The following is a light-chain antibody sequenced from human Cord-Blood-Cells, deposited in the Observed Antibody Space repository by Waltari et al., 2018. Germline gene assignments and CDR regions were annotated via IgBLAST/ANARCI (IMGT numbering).Light chain of an antibody. J-gene: IGKJ4*01. CDR3: QQYGSSPLT. Sequence: EIVLTQSPGTLSLSPGERATPPCRASQSVSSSYLAWSQQKPGQAPRLLIYGASSRATGIPDRFSGSGSGTDFTLTISRLEPEDFAVYYCQQYGSSPLTFGGGTKVEIK. CDR1: QSVSSSY. CDR2: GAS. V-gene: IGKV3-20*01.